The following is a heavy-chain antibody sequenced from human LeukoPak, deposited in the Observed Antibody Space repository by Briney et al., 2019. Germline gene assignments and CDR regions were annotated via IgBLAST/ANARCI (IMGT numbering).Heavy chain of an antibody. J-gene: IGHJ5*02. CDR2: IYYSGST. Sequence: SETLSLTCTVSGGSINSGDYYWVWIRQPPGNGLEWIGSIYYSGSTSYNPSLKSRVTMTVDTSKSQFSLKLSSVTAADTAVYFCARSPHIWFAGRGWFDPWGQGTLVTVSS. CDR1: GGSINSGDYY. D-gene: IGHD3-10*01. V-gene: IGHV4-39*07. CDR3: ARSPHIWFAGRGWFDP.